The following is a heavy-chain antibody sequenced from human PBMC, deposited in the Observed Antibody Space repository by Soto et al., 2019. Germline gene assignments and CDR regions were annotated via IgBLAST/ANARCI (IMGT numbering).Heavy chain of an antibody. CDR2: ISGGSGDST. CDR3: AKNQPSWATRAAFDY. J-gene: IGHJ4*02. D-gene: IGHD2-2*01. CDR1: GFTFSNYA. Sequence: GGSLRLSCAASGFTFSNYAMDWVRQAPGKGLEWVSGISGGSGDSTFYADSVKGRFTISRDNSKNTLHLQMNSLRTEDTAVYYCAKNQPSWATRAAFDYWGQGTLVTVSS. V-gene: IGHV3-23*01.